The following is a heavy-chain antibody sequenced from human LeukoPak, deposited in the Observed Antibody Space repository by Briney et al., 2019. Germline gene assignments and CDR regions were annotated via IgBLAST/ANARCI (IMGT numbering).Heavy chain of an antibody. D-gene: IGHD6-13*01. J-gene: IGHJ6*02. Sequence: PSETLSLTCTVSGYSMSSYYWSWIRQPPGKGLEWIGYIHYSGSTNYNPSLKSRVTISVDTSKNQFSLKLSSVTAADTAVYYCARRGSSSWALGYGMDVWGQGTTVTVSS. CDR3: ARRGSSSWALGYGMDV. CDR2: IHYSGST. CDR1: GYSMSSYY. V-gene: IGHV4-59*08.